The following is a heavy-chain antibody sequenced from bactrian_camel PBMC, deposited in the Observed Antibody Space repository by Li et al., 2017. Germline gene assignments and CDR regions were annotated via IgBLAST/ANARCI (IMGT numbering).Heavy chain of an antibody. CDR2: IYRGDGSS. CDR3: AIGGATPCTVRGGSMPYDY. J-gene: IGHJ4*01. D-gene: IGHD6*01. Sequence: VQLVESGEGSVQAGGSLRLSCAASVYPYSMGCIGWFRQAPGNEREGVATIYRGDGSSDVADSVKDRFTISRDGAMMTLYLQMNDLKPEDTAMYYCAIGGATPCTVRGGSMPYDYWGQGTQVTVS. CDR1: VYPYSMGC. V-gene: IGHV3S31*01.